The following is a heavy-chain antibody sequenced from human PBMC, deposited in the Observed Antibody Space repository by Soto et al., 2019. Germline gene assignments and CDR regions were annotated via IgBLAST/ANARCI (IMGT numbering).Heavy chain of an antibody. D-gene: IGHD2-21*02. Sequence: PSETLSLTCAVSGGSISSEYFHWTWIRQSPGKGLEWIGYIRYTGSIMYNPSFKSRLTMAVDTTKNQFSLQLTSVTAADTAVYFCAREDDGGDRDYYGLDVWGQGTTVTVSS. CDR3: AREDDGGDRDYYGLDV. J-gene: IGHJ6*02. CDR1: GGSISSEYFH. CDR2: IRYTGSI. V-gene: IGHV4-30-4*08.